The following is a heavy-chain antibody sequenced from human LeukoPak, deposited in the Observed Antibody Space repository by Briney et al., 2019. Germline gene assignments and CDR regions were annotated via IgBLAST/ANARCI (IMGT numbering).Heavy chain of an antibody. V-gene: IGHV4-34*01. J-gene: IGHJ4*02. CDR2: INHSGST. D-gene: IGHD7-27*01. Sequence: SETLSLTCVVYGGSFSGYYWSWIRQPPGKGLEWIGEINHSGSTNYNPSLKSRVTISVDTSKSQFSLKLSSVTAADTAVYYCARGRRLRNWGFSPQPFDYWGQGTLVTVSS. CDR1: GGSFSGYY. CDR3: ARGRRLRNWGFSPQPFDY.